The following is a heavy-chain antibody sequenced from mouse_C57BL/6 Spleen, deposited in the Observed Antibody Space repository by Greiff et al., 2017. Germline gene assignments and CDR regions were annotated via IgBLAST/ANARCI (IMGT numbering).Heavy chain of an antibody. Sequence: EVQLQQSGPVLVKPGASVKMSCKASGYTFTDYYMTWVKQSHGKSLEWIGVINPYNGGTSYNQKFTGKATFTVDKSSSTAYMELNSLSSEDSAGDYWARWGGSSSYNFDDWGKGTTLTVSS. J-gene: IGHJ2*01. CDR2: INPYNGGT. CDR1: GYTFTDYY. CDR3: ARWGGSSSYNFDD. V-gene: IGHV1-19*01. D-gene: IGHD1-1*01.